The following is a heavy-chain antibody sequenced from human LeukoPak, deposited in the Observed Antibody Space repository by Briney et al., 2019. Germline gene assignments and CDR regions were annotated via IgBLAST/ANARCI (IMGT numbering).Heavy chain of an antibody. CDR3: GKTTTGYSSGRYPGWPVDY. CDR1: GFTFNNYA. Sequence: PGGSLRLSCVASGFTFNNYAKYWVRQAPGKGLEWVSGIFGSGGSAHYADSVKGRFTISRDNSKNTVYLQINSLRVEDTAVYYCGKTTTGYSSGRYPGWPVDYWGQGSLVTVSS. D-gene: IGHD6-19*01. J-gene: IGHJ4*02. CDR2: IFGSGGSA. V-gene: IGHV3-23*01.